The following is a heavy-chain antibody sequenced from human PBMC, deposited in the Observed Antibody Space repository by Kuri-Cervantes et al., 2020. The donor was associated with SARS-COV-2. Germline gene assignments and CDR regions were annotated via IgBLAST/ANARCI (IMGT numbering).Heavy chain of an antibody. D-gene: IGHD1-1*01. CDR1: GFTFSSYE. Sequence: LSLTCAASGFTFSSYEMNWVRQAPGKGLEWVSYISSGGSTIYYADSVKGRFTLSRDNAKNMLFLQMNSLRAEDTAVYYCVRDGDHWNFDYWGQGTLVTVSS. J-gene: IGHJ4*02. V-gene: IGHV3-48*03. CDR3: VRDGDHWNFDY. CDR2: ISSGGSTI.